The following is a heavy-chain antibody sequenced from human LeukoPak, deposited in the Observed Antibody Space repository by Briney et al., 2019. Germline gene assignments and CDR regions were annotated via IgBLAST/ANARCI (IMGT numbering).Heavy chain of an antibody. CDR3: ARDPGDYLFDY. CDR2: IYYSGST. Sequence: SETLSLTCTVSCGSISSGGYYWSWIRQHPGKGLEWIGYIYYSGSTYYNPSLKSRVTISVDTSKNQFSLKLSSVTAADTAVYYCARDPGDYLFDYWGQGTLVTVSS. CDR1: CGSISSGGYY. J-gene: IGHJ4*02. D-gene: IGHD3-16*01. V-gene: IGHV4-31*03.